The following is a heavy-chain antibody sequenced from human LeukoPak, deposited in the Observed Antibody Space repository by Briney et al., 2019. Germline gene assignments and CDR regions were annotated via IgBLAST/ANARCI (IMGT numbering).Heavy chain of an antibody. Sequence: PSQSLSLTCAISGDSVSSNSAAWNWIRQSPSRGLEWLGRTYYRSKWYNDYAVSAKSRITINPDTSKNQFSLQLNSVTPEDTAVYYCARITMVRGVISHWGQGTLVTVSS. V-gene: IGHV6-1*01. CDR2: TYYRSKWYN. D-gene: IGHD3-10*01. CDR1: GDSVSSNSAA. J-gene: IGHJ4*02. CDR3: ARITMVRGVISH.